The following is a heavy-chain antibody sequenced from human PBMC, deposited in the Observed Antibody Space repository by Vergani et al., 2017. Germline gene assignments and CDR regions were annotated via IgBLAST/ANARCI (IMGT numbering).Heavy chain of an antibody. CDR2: ISGSGGST. D-gene: IGHD2/OR15-2a*01. CDR3: AKVPFPYYGMDV. J-gene: IGHJ6*02. Sequence: VQLVESGGGVVQPGRSLRLSCAASGFTFSSYAMSWVRQAPGKGLEWVSAISGSGGSTYYADSVKGRFTISRDNSKNTLYLQMNSLRAEDTAVYYCAKVPFPYYGMDVWGQGTTVTVSS. V-gene: IGHV3-23*04. CDR1: GFTFSSYA.